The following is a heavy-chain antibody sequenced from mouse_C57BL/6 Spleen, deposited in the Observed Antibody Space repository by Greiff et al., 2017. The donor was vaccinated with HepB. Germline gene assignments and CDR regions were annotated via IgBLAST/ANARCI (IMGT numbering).Heavy chain of an antibody. J-gene: IGHJ2*01. D-gene: IGHD1-1*01. V-gene: IGHV5-9-1*02. CDR3: TRDGGTTVVAPFDY. CDR2: ISSGGDYI. Sequence: EVQGVESGEGLVKPGGSLKLSCAASGFTFSSYAMSWVRQTPEKRLEWVAYISSGGDYIYYADTVKGRFTISRDNARNTLYLQMSSLKSEDTAMYYCTRDGGTTVVAPFDYWGQGTTLTVSS. CDR1: GFTFSSYA.